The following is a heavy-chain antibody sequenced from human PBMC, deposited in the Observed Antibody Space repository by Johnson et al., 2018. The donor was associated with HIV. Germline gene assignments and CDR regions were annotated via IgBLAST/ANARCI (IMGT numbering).Heavy chain of an antibody. CDR2: IYSGGST. D-gene: IGHD1-14*01. Sequence: VQLVESGGGLVQPGGSLRLSCAASGFTVSINYMSWVRQAPGKGLEWVSVIYSGGSTYYADSVKGRFTISRDNAKNSLYLQRNSLRAEDTALYYCARGRATGRGRSAFDIWGQGTMVTVSS. J-gene: IGHJ3*02. V-gene: IGHV3-66*01. CDR1: GFTVSINY. CDR3: ARGRATGRGRSAFDI.